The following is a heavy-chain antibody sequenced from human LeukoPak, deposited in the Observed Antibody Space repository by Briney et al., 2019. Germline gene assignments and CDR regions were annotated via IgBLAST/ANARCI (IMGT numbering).Heavy chain of an antibody. CDR1: GFTFSSYA. Sequence: GGSLRLSCAASGFTFSSYAMSWVRQAPGKGLEWVSAISGSGGSTYYADSVKGRFTISRDNSKHTLYLQMNSLRAEDTAVYYCARSGSYYSPFDYWGQGTLVTVSS. J-gene: IGHJ4*02. CDR3: ARSGSYYSPFDY. V-gene: IGHV3-23*01. D-gene: IGHD3-10*01. CDR2: ISGSGGST.